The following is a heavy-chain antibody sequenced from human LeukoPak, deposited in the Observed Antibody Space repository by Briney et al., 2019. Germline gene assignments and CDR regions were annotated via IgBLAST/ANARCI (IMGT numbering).Heavy chain of an antibody. CDR2: ISAYNGNT. V-gene: IGHV1-18*01. CDR1: GYTFTSYG. J-gene: IGHJ6*02. D-gene: IGHD1-7*01. CDR3: ARDSLITGTTAEGYYYYGMDV. Sequence: ASVKVSCKASGYTFTSYGISWVRQAPGQGLEWMGWISAYNGNTNYAQKLQGRVTMTTDTSTSTAYMELRSLRPDDTAVYYCARDSLITGTTAEGYYYYGMDVWGQGTTVTVSS.